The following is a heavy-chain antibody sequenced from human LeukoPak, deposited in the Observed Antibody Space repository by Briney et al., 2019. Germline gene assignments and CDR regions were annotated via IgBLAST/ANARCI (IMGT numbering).Heavy chain of an antibody. CDR1: GFTFNDYE. D-gene: IGHD2-2*01. CDR2: ISTAGSTK. V-gene: IGHV3-48*03. Sequence: GGSLRLSCAASGFTFNDYEMNWVRQAPGKGLEWLSYISTAGSTKYYAESVKGRFTISRDNAKDSLYLQMNSLRVEDTAVYFCARGGPARSWVYWGQGTLVTVSS. CDR3: ARGGPARSWVY. J-gene: IGHJ4*02.